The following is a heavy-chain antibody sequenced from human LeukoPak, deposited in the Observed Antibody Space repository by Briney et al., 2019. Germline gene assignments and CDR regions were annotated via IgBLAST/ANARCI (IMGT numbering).Heavy chain of an antibody. CDR3: ARTRGYYYDSSGYLSDY. V-gene: IGHV3-7*01. CDR2: IKQDGSEK. CDR1: GFTFSSYW. J-gene: IGHJ4*02. D-gene: IGHD3-22*01. Sequence: GGSLRLSCAASGFTFSSYWMSWVRQAPGKGLEWVANIKQDGSEKYYVDSVKGRFTISRDNAKNSLYLQMNTLRAEDTAVYYCARTRGYYYDSSGYLSDYWGRGILVTVSS.